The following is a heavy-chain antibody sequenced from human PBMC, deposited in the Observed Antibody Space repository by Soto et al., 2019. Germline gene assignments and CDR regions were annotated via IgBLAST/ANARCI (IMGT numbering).Heavy chain of an antibody. CDR1: GADINTYS. CDR3: ARDREAGYNFYYGMDV. J-gene: IGHJ6*02. V-gene: IGHV4-4*07. D-gene: IGHD6-19*01. CDR2: IYTSASI. Sequence: SETLSLTCSVSGADINTYSWTWIRQPAGKGLEWIGRIYTSASINYNPSLKGRVTLSVDTSTNQVSLRLASVTAADTAIYYCARDREAGYNFYYGMDVWGQGTTVTVSS.